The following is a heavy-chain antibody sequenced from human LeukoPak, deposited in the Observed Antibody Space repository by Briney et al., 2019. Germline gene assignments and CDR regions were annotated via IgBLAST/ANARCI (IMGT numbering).Heavy chain of an antibody. CDR3: ARDLGQRGYSNYEN. J-gene: IGHJ4*02. CDR2: INPNSGGT. V-gene: IGHV1-2*02. CDR1: GYTFTGYY. D-gene: IGHD4-11*01. Sequence: GASVKVSCKASGYTFTGYYMHWVRQAPGQGLEWMGWINPNSGGTNYAQKFQGRVTMTRDTSISTAYMELSRLRSDDTAVYYGARDLGQRGYSNYENWGQGTLVSVSS.